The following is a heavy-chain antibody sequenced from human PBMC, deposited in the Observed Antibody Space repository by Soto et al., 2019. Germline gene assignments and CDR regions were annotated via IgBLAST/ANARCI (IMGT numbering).Heavy chain of an antibody. Sequence: QLQLQESGPGLVKPSETLSLTCTVSGGSISSSSYYWGWIRQPPGQGLEWIGGIYYSGSTYYNPSLQSRATISVDTSKNHFAMMLSSVTAADTAVYYRARHYQRLEADYYYYYGMDVWGQGTTVTVSS. CDR1: GGSISSSSYY. D-gene: IGHD1-1*01. CDR3: ARHYQRLEADYYYYYGMDV. V-gene: IGHV4-39*01. J-gene: IGHJ6*02. CDR2: IYYSGST.